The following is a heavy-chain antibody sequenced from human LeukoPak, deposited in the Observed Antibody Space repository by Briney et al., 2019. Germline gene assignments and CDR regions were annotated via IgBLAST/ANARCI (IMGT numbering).Heavy chain of an antibody. V-gene: IGHV3-23*01. J-gene: IGHJ4*02. Sequence: GGPLRLSCAASGFTFSSYAMSWVRQAPGKGLEWVSAISGSGGSTYYADSVKGRFTISRDNSKNTLYLQMNSLRAEDTAVYYCAKDHNLDYDFWSGTFDYWGQGTLVTVSS. D-gene: IGHD3-3*01. CDR2: ISGSGGST. CDR3: AKDHNLDYDFWSGTFDY. CDR1: GFTFSSYA.